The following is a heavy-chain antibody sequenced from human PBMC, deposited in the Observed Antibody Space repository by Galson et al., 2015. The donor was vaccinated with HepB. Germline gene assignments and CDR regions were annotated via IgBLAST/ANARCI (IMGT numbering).Heavy chain of an antibody. CDR3: TTTYYYDSSDQPVDY. D-gene: IGHD3-22*01. J-gene: IGHJ4*02. Sequence: SGAEVKKPGESLRISCMGSGYIFTTYWIGWVRQAPGKGLEWVGRIKSKTDGGTTDYAAPVKGRFTISRDDSNNTLFLQMNSLKTEDTAVYYCTTTYYYDSSDQPVDYWGQGTLVTVSS. CDR1: GYIFTTYW. V-gene: IGHV3-15*01. CDR2: IKSKTDGGTT.